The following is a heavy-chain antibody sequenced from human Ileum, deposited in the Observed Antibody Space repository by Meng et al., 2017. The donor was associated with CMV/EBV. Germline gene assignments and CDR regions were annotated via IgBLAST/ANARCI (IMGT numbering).Heavy chain of an antibody. J-gene: IGHJ5*02. D-gene: IGHD5-18*01. Sequence: SETLSLTCNVSGGSITSYYWSWIRQPPGKGLEWIGYIHNTGRTNYNPSLKSRVSISVDTSRNQFSLRLRSVASADTAVYYCARDAYSYGLGWFDPWGQGTPVTVSS. CDR1: GGSITSYY. CDR2: IHNTGRT. CDR3: ARDAYSYGLGWFDP. V-gene: IGHV4-59*01.